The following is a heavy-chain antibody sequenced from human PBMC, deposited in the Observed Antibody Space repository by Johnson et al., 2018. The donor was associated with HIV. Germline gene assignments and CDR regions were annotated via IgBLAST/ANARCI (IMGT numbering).Heavy chain of an antibody. V-gene: IGHV3-66*01. J-gene: IGHJ3*02. Sequence: VQLVESGGGLVQPGGSLRLSCAASGFTVSNKYMSWVRQAPGKGLEWVSVIYSGGSTYDADSVKGRFIISRDTSKNTQYMQMGSISAEDTALYYCAKDMGGNWNYDAFDIWGQGTMVTVSS. D-gene: IGHD1-7*01. CDR3: AKDMGGNWNYDAFDI. CDR1: GFTVSNKY. CDR2: IYSGGST.